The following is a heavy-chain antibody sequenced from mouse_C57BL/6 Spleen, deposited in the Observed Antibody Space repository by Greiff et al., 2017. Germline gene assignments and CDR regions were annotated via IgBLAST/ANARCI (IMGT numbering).Heavy chain of an antibody. J-gene: IGHJ3*01. CDR2: IGPGSGST. CDR1: GYTFTDYY. D-gene: IGHD2-1*01. Sequence: QVQLQQSGAELVKPGASVKISCKASGYTFTDYYINWVKQRPGQGLEWIGKIGPGSGSTYYNEKFKGKATLTADKSSSTAYMQLSSLTSEDSAVYFCARKGDYGNYGGWFAYWGQGTLVTVSA. V-gene: IGHV1-77*01. CDR3: ARKGDYGNYGGWFAY.